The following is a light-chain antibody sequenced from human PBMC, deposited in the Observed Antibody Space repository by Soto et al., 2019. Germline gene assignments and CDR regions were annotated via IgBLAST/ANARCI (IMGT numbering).Light chain of an antibody. Sequence: TQSPVTLSLSPKVRATLSCMASQSVSSNLAWYQQRPGQAPRLLIYGASTRASGVPDRFSGSGSGTEFILTISSLQSEDSAVYYCQQYDVGPALTVGGGTKVDIK. V-gene: IGKV3-15*01. CDR3: QQYDVGPALT. CDR1: QSVSSN. J-gene: IGKJ4*01. CDR2: GAS.